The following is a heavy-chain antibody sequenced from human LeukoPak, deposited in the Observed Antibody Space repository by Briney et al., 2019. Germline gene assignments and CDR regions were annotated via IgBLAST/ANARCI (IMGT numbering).Heavy chain of an antibody. J-gene: IGHJ3*02. Sequence: GGSLRLSCAASGLTVSSDYMSWVRQAPGKGLEWVSVIYSGGSTYYADSVKGRFSISRDNSKNTLYLQMNGLRAEDTAVYYCARDLETDISDAFDIWGQGTMVTVSS. D-gene: IGHD3-9*01. CDR3: ARDLETDISDAFDI. V-gene: IGHV3-66*01. CDR1: GLTVSSDY. CDR2: IYSGGST.